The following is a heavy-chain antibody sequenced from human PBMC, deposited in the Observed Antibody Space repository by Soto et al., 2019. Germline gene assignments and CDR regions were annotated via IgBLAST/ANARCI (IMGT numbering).Heavy chain of an antibody. CDR1: GGSFTSNNW. J-gene: IGHJ4*02. D-gene: IGHD1-7*01. Sequence: SATLSLTCAVSGGSFTSNNWWTWVRQPPGQGLEWIGEIYRTGSTNYNPSLKSRATISLDKSENQFSLKVTSLTAADTAVYYCASRDPGTSVDYWGQGTLVTVSS. CDR2: IYRTGST. CDR3: ASRDPGTSVDY. V-gene: IGHV4-4*02.